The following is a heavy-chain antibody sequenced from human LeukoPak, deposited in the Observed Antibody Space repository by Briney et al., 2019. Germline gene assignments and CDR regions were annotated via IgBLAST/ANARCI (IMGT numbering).Heavy chain of an antibody. J-gene: IGHJ6*02. Sequence: GGSLRLSCAASGFTFTGYNGNWVRQTPGKGLEWVASIARAGSYVYYADSVKGRFTISRDTAKNSLYLQMNSLRAEDTAVYFCARDQDPVGGTQVYYNYYGLDFWGQGTTVTVS. CDR1: GFTFTGYN. CDR2: IARAGSYV. V-gene: IGHV3-21*01. CDR3: ARDQDPVGGTQVYYNYYGLDF. D-gene: IGHD1-26*01.